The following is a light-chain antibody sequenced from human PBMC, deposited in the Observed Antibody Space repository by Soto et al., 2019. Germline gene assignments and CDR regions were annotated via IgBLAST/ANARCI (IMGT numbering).Light chain of an antibody. V-gene: IGKV1-5*01. CDR2: DSS. CDR1: QSISTW. Sequence: DIQMTQSPSTLSASVGDSVTVTCRASQSISTWLAWYQQKPGRAPKLLIYDSSSLESGVPSRFSGSGSGTDFTLTIRGLKTDDFATYYCQQYHTFSIAVGKGTRREFK. CDR3: QQYHTFSIA. J-gene: IGKJ5*01.